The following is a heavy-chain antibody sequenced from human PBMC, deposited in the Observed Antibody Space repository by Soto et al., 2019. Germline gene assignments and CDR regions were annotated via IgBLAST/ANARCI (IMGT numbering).Heavy chain of an antibody. J-gene: IGHJ4*02. CDR3: ARENVLSYVDTAMVDYFDY. CDR2: ISGYNGDT. Sequence: GASVKVSCKASGYTFNTYSISWVRQAPGQGLEWMGWISGYNGDTHYAQKFQGRVTMTTDTSTSTAYMELRSLGSDDTAMYYCARENVLSYVDTAMVDYFDYWGQGTLVTVSS. D-gene: IGHD5-18*01. V-gene: IGHV1-18*01. CDR1: GYTFNTYS.